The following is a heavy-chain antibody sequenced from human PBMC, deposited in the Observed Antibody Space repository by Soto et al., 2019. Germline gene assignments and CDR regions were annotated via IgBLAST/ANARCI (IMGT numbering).Heavy chain of an antibody. V-gene: IGHV3-23*01. CDR2: IGGRGGST. CDR1: GFSFSSYA. J-gene: IGHJ5*02. Sequence: GGSLRLSCAASGFSFSSYAISWVRQAPGKGLEWVSSIGGRGGSTYYADSVKGRFTISRDNSKNTVYLQMNSLRVEDTAVYYCAKQGDYDFWSSSNDWLDPWGQGTLVTVSS. D-gene: IGHD3-3*01. CDR3: AKQGDYDFWSSSNDWLDP.